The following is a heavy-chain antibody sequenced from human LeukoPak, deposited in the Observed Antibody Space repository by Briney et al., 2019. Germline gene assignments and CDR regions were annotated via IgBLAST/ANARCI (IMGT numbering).Heavy chain of an antibody. D-gene: IGHD3-22*01. Sequence: QPWGSLSLHCAASGFTFNSYAMHRVRQAPGKGLEWGAVISYDGSNKYYADSVKGRFTISRDNSKNTLYLQMNSLRAEDTAVYYCAREENSSGYYYGLEAFDIWGQGTMVTVSS. CDR1: GFTFNSYA. CDR2: ISYDGSNK. V-gene: IGHV3-30*04. J-gene: IGHJ3*02. CDR3: AREENSSGYYYGLEAFDI.